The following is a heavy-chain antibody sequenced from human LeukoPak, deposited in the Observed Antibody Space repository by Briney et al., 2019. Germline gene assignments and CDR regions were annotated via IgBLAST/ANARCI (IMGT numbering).Heavy chain of an antibody. Sequence: GASVKVSFKASGYTFTSYYMHWVRQTPGQGLEWMGIINPSGGSTSYGQKFQGRVTMTRDTSTSTVYMELSSLRSEDTAAYYCARDLKDFWSGYYGYWGQGTLVTVSS. J-gene: IGHJ4*02. CDR3: ARDLKDFWSGYYGY. CDR2: INPSGGST. CDR1: GYTFTSYY. D-gene: IGHD3-3*01. V-gene: IGHV1-46*03.